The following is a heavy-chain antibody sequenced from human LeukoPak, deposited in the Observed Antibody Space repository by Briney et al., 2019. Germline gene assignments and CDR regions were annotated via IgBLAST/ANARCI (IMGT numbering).Heavy chain of an antibody. CDR2: IYYSGST. V-gene: IGHV4-30-4*08. CDR3: ARVVPGPVPAAIRGWFDP. CDR1: GGSISSYY. D-gene: IGHD2-2*02. Sequence: PSETLSLTCTVSGGSISSYYWSWIRQPPGKGLEWIGYIYYSGSTYYNPSLKSRVTISVDTSKNQFSLKLSSVTAADTAVYYCARVVPGPVPAAIRGWFDPWGQGTLVTVSS. J-gene: IGHJ5*02.